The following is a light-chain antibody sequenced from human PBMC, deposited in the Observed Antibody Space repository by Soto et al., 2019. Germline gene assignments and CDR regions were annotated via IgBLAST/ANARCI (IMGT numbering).Light chain of an antibody. CDR2: SNA. V-gene: IGLV1-44*01. CDR3: AAWDDSLNGVV. Sequence: QPVLTQPPSASGTPGQRVTISCSGSTSNIGSYTVKWYQQLPGTAPKLLIYSNAQRPSGVPDRISGSKSGTSASLAISGLQSEDEADYYCAAWDDSLNGVVFGGGTKVTVL. CDR1: TSNIGSYT. J-gene: IGLJ2*01.